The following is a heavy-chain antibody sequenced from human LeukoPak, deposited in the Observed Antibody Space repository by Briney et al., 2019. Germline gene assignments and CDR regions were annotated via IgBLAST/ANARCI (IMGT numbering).Heavy chain of an antibody. CDR1: GFTFSSYA. CDR2: ISYDGSNK. V-gene: IGHV3-30-3*01. CDR3: ARDPHAFDI. J-gene: IGHJ3*02. Sequence: GRSLRLSCAASGFTFSSYAMHWVRQAPGKGLEWVAVISYDGSNKYYADSVKGRFTISRDNAKNSLYLQMNSLRAEDTAVYYCARDPHAFDIWGQGTMVTVSS.